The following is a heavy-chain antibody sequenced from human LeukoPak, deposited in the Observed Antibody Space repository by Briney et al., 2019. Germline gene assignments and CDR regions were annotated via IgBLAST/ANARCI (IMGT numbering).Heavy chain of an antibody. J-gene: IGHJ2*01. V-gene: IGHV3-33*01. CDR1: GFTFSSDG. Sequence: GGSLRLSCAASGFTFSSDGMHWVRQAPGKGLEWVAVIWYDGSNKYYADSVKGRFTISRDNSKNTLYLQMNSLRAEDTAVYYCARPSPRIKYYDSSGYYFSPYWYFDLWGRGTLVTVSS. CDR2: IWYDGSNK. D-gene: IGHD3-22*01. CDR3: ARPSPRIKYYDSSGYYFSPYWYFDL.